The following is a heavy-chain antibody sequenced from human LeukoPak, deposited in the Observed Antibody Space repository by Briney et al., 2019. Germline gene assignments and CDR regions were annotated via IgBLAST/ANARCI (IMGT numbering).Heavy chain of an antibody. J-gene: IGHJ4*02. CDR3: AKNTMVRGVIGENYFDY. D-gene: IGHD3-10*01. Sequence: GGSLRLSCAASGFTFDDYAMHWVRQAPGKGLEWVSGISWNSGSIGYADSVKGRFTISRDNAKNSLYLQMNSLRAEDTAVYYCAKNTMVRGVIGENYFDYWGQGTLVTVSS. V-gene: IGHV3-9*01. CDR1: GFTFDDYA. CDR2: ISWNSGSI.